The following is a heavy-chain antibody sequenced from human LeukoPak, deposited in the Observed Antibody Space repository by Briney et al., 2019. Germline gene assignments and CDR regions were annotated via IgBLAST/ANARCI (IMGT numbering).Heavy chain of an antibody. CDR3: ARVHGHNLGTLDY. Sequence: SETLSLSCAVYGGFFSGDYWSWIRQPPGKGLQWIGEINHSGNTNNNPSLKSRVTMSVDTSKNQLSLNLTSVTAADTAVYYCARVHGHNLGTLDYWGQGILVTVSS. CDR1: GGFFSGDY. V-gene: IGHV4-34*01. D-gene: IGHD5-24*01. CDR2: INHSGNT. J-gene: IGHJ4*02.